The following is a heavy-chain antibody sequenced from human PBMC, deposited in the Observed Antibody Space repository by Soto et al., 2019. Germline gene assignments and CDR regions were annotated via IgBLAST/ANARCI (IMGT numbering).Heavy chain of an antibody. CDR2: ISNSGDYT. D-gene: IGHD2-8*01. CDR1: GVTFRDFY. CDR3: AKVGVTYYFDY. J-gene: IGHJ4*02. V-gene: IGHV3-11*05. Sequence: QVQLVESGGGLVKPGGSLRLSCSASGVTFRDFYMSWVRQTPGKGLEWVSLISNSGDYTSYADSVKGRFTIYRDNAKNSLHLQMHSLTAEDTAVYYCAKVGVTYYFDYWGPGTLVTVSS.